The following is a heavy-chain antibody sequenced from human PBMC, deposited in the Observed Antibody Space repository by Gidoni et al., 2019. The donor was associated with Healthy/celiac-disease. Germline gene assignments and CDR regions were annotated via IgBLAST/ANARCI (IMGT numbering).Heavy chain of an antibody. D-gene: IGHD4-17*01. V-gene: IGHV4-31*03. CDR2: IYYSGRT. Sequence: QVQLQESGPGLVKPSQTLSVTCTVSGGASSSGGYYWSWIRQHPGKGLEWIGYIYYSGRTYYNPSLKRRVTISVDTSKNQFSLKLSSVTASDTAVYYCARDPSDYGDYVDHHWGQGTLVTVSS. CDR3: ARDPSDYGDYVDHH. CDR1: GGASSSGGYY. J-gene: IGHJ5*02.